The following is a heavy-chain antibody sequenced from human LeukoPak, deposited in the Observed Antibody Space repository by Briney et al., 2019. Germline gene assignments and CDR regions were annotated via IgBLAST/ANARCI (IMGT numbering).Heavy chain of an antibody. J-gene: IGHJ5*02. CDR2: IYVGDSDT. CDR3: ARVVDYDTSGYQTKNWFDP. V-gene: IGHV5-51*01. CDR1: GNSFTTYW. Sequence: GESLQISCQGSGNSFTTYWIGWVRQMPGKGLEWMGIIYVGDSDTRYRPSFQGQVTISVDKSINTAYLQWSSLKASDTAMYYCARVVDYDTSGYQTKNWFDPWGQGTLVTVSS. D-gene: IGHD3-22*01.